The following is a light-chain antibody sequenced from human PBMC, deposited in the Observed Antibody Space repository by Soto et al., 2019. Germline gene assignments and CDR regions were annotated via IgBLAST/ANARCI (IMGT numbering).Light chain of an antibody. CDR1: HSVSSY. CDR3: QQRYNWPPA. J-gene: IGKJ5*01. CDR2: DAS. V-gene: IGKV3-11*01. Sequence: EIVLTQSPSSLSFSPWERATLSFMASHSVSSYLAWYQQKPGQAPRLLIFDASNRATGIPPRFSGSGSGTDFTLTISSLEPEDFAVYYCQQRYNWPPAFGQGTRLEIK.